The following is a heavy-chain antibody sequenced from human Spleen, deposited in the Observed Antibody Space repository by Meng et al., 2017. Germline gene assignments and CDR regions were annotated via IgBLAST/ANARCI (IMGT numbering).Heavy chain of an antibody. CDR3: ASRRFLEWLRFGY. CDR1: GGSFSGYY. V-gene: IGHV4-34*01. D-gene: IGHD3-3*01. J-gene: IGHJ4*02. Sequence: QVQLQQWGAGLVKPSETLSLTCAVYGGSFSGYYWSWNRQTPGKGLEWIGEINHSGSTNYNPSLKSRVTISVDTSKNQFSLKLSSVTAADTAVYYCASRRFLEWLRFGYWGQGTLVTVSS. CDR2: INHSGST.